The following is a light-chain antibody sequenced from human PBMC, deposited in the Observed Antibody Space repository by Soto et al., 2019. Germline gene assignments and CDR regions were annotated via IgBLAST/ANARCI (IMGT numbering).Light chain of an antibody. Sequence: ESVLTQSPGTLSLSPGERATLSCRASQSVRSSYLAWYQQKPGQAPRLLIYGASTRADGIPDRVSGRGSGTDFTLTISRLEPEDFAVYYCQQYGSSPNTFGQGTKVDIK. CDR2: GAS. CDR1: QSVRSSY. CDR3: QQYGSSPNT. V-gene: IGKV3-20*01. J-gene: IGKJ2*01.